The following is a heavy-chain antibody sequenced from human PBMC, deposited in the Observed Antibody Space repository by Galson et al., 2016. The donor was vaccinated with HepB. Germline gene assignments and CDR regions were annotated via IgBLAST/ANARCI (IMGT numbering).Heavy chain of an antibody. CDR2: IGGGVGST. CDR3: TTDMLGAANSGYYVDY. V-gene: IGHV3-23*01. D-gene: IGHD3-22*01. J-gene: IGHJ4*02. CDR1: GVTFSSYA. Sequence: SLRLCCAASGVTFSSYAMSWVGQAPGKGLEWVSAIGGGVGSTYYADSVKGRFTISRDNSKHTLYLQMNSLKTEDTAVYYCTTDMLGAANSGYYVDYWGQGTLVTVSS.